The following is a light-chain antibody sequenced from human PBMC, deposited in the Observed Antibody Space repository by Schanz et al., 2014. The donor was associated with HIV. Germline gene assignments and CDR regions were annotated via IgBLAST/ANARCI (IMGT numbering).Light chain of an antibody. CDR1: SGHSIYT. CDR3: EAWDRNTRV. CDR2: LEGSGSY. Sequence: QLVLTQSSSASVSLGSSVKLTCSLSSGHSIYTIAWHQQQPGTAPRYLMSLEGSGSYKKGSGVPDRFSGSSSGADRYLTISNLQSEDEAHYYCEAWDRNTRVFGGGTKLTVL. J-gene: IGLJ3*02. V-gene: IGLV4-60*03.